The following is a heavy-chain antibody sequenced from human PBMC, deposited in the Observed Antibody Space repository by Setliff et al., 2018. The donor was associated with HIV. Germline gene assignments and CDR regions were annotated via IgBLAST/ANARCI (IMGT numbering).Heavy chain of an antibody. CDR3: ARPRGNDYAGSGFDN. CDR1: GYNFVDYS. J-gene: IGHJ4*02. Sequence: GESLKISCQGSGYNFVDYSIAWVRQVPGKGLEWMGIIYPVDSETRYSASFQGQVTISADKSINTAYLQWTTLKASDSAMYYCARPRGNDYAGSGFDNWGQGTLVTVSS. CDR2: IYPVDSET. D-gene: IGHD2-2*01. V-gene: IGHV5-51*01.